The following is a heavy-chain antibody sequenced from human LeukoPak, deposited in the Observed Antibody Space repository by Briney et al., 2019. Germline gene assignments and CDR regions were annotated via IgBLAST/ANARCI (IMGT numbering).Heavy chain of an antibody. V-gene: IGHV3-30*03. CDR1: GFTFSSYG. CDR2: ISYDGSNK. CDR3: ARDRSQRAYSYGPDGE. D-gene: IGHD5-18*01. J-gene: IGHJ4*02. Sequence: GGSLRPSCAASGFTFSSYGMHWVRQAPGKGLEWVAVISYDGSNKFYADSVKGRFTISRDNSKNTLFLQMNSLRAEDTAVYYCARDRSQRAYSYGPDGEWGQGTLVTVSS.